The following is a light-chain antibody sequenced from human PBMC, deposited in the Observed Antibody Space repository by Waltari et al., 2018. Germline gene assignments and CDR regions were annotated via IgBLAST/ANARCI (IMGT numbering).Light chain of an antibody. CDR2: RKN. CDR1: SSTIGGYS. Sequence: QYVLTPPPPASGPPGQRVTISCSGTSSTIGGYSCSWYHQLPGTAPKLLITRKNHRPSGVPARSAGSNAGTSAPLAISGLQSDDDADYYCASWNDSLGGWVVGGGTKLTVL. V-gene: IGLV1-47*01. J-gene: IGLJ3*02. CDR3: ASWNDSLGGWV.